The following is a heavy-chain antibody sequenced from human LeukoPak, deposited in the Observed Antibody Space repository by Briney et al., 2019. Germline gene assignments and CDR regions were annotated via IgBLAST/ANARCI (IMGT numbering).Heavy chain of an antibody. D-gene: IGHD3-22*01. Sequence: AGGSLRLSCTASGVIFSSFWMAWVRQAPGKGLEWVANIKPDGSLQFYGDSVKGRFTISRDNAKNSLYLQMNNLRAEDTALYYCATSYDSSGCDWGQGTLVTVSS. CDR3: ATSYDSSGCD. J-gene: IGHJ4*02. V-gene: IGHV3-7*01. CDR2: IKPDGSLQ. CDR1: GVIFSSFW.